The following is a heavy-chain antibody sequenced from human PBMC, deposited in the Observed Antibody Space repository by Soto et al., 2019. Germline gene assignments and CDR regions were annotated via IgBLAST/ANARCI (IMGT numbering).Heavy chain of an antibody. Sequence: SETLSLTCTVSVASVSTDCYYCSWIRQPPWKGLEWIGYIYYTGITDYNPSLKSRLTTSLDTSNNQVSLKLRSVTAEDTAVYYCARLRRLAPLSPYYYPSMDVWGQGNTVT. CDR2: IYYTGIT. V-gene: IGHV4-61*01. J-gene: IGHJ6*02. D-gene: IGHD3-10*01. CDR1: VASVSTDCYY. CDR3: ARLRRLAPLSPYYYPSMDV.